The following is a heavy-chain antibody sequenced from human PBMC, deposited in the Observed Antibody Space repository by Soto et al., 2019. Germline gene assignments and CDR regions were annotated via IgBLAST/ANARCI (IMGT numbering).Heavy chain of an antibody. Sequence: PSETLSLTCTVSGDSISSGGYYWSWIRQHPGKGLEWIGYIYYSGSTYYNPSLKSRVIISVDTSKNQFSLKLSSVTAADTAVYSCARGSTVAAIFFDYWGPGTLLTASS. CDR2: IYYSGST. J-gene: IGHJ4*02. V-gene: IGHV4-31*03. D-gene: IGHD2-15*01. CDR1: GDSISSGGYY. CDR3: ARGSTVAAIFFDY.